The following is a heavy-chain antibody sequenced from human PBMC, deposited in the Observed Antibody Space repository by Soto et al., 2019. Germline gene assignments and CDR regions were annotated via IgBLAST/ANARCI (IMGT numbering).Heavy chain of an antibody. CDR1: GFSFSSHS. CDR2: ISKSIIDT. D-gene: IGHD2-8*01. CDR3: AREKLYTTSSFDF. V-gene: IGHV3-21*01. Sequence: GGSLRLSCAASGFSFSSHSMHWVRQAPGKGLEWVSRISKSIIDTSYADSVKGRFTISRDNAKNSLYLQMSSLRAEDTALYYCAREKLYTTSSFDFWGQGTMVTVSS. J-gene: IGHJ4*02.